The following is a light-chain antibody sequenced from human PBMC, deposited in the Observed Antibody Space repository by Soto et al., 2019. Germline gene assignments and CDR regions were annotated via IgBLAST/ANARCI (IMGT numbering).Light chain of an antibody. CDR3: SSYTASSNYV. CDR1: SSDLAIYNY. V-gene: IGLV2-14*01. Sequence: QSVLTKPASVSGSPGQSITISCTGTSSDLAIYNYVSCYQQQPGKAPKLMIYQVTNRPSGVSNRFSGSWSGNTSSLPISGHNAEDEADYYFSSYTASSNYVLGTGTKVTV. J-gene: IGLJ1*01. CDR2: QVT.